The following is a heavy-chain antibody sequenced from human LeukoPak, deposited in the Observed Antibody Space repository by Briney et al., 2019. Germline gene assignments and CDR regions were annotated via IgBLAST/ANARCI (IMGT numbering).Heavy chain of an antibody. CDR3: ARDAPYGDYAYDAFDI. D-gene: IGHD4-17*01. J-gene: IGHJ3*02. V-gene: IGHV1-69*01. Sequence: SVKVSCKASGGTFSSYAISWVRQAPGQGLEWMGGIIPIFGTANYAQKFQGRVTITADESTSTAYMELSSLRSEDTAVYYCARDAPYGDYAYDAFDIWGQGTMVTVSS. CDR2: IIPIFGTA. CDR1: GGTFSSYA.